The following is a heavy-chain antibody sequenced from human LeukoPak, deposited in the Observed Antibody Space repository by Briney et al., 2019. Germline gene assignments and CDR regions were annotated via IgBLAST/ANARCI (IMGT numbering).Heavy chain of an antibody. Sequence: GGSLRLSCAASGFTFSSYSMNWVRQAPGKGLEWVSYISSSSSTIYYADSVKGRFTISRDNAKNSLYLQMNSLRAEDTAVYYCARDTSSSSFDYWGQGTLVTVSS. CDR3: ARDTSSSSFDY. D-gene: IGHD6-6*01. V-gene: IGHV3-48*01. J-gene: IGHJ4*02. CDR1: GFTFSSYS. CDR2: ISSSSSTI.